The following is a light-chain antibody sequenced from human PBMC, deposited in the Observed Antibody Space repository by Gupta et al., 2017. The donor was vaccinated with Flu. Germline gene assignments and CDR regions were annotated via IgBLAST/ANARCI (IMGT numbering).Light chain of an antibody. J-gene: IGKJ4*01. Sequence: EIVLTQSPATLPLSPGDRATLSCRASQSVSSFLAWYQQKPGQAPRLLICDVFKRATGIPARFSGSGSGTDFTLTISSLEPEDFAVYVCQQRSDWLSFGGGTKVEIK. CDR2: DVF. CDR3: QQRSDWLS. V-gene: IGKV3-11*01. CDR1: QSVSSF.